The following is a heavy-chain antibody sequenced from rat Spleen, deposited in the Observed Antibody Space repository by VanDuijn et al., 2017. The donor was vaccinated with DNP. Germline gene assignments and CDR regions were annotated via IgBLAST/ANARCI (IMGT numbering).Heavy chain of an antibody. J-gene: IGHJ2*01. V-gene: IGHV5-27*01. D-gene: IGHD1-11*01. CDR3: TTDFERGY. CDR1: GFTFSNYD. Sequence: EVHLVESGGGSVQPGRSLRLSCAASGFTFSNYDMAWVRQAPKKGLELVAYISYAGGSTYHGDSVKGRFTISRDNAESTLYLQMDSLRSEDTATFYCTTDFERGYWGQGVMVTVSS. CDR2: ISYAGGST.